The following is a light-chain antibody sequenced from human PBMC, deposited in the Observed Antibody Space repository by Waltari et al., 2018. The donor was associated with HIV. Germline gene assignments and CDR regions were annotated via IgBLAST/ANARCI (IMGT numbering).Light chain of an antibody. Sequence: DIVMTQFPRYLVVTPGEPASMSCRSTQSPLDTNTKKYLDWYLQKPGQSPQPLIHLGSKRGPGVSDMFSGSGSGTDVTLTISRVEAEHVGVYYCMPALQTPCTFGPGTKVEIK. CDR1: QSPLDTNTKKY. CDR2: LGS. CDR3: MPALQTPCT. V-gene: IGKV2-28*01. J-gene: IGKJ3*01.